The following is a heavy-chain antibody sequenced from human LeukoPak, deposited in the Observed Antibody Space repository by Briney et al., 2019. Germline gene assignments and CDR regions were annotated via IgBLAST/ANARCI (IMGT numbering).Heavy chain of an antibody. V-gene: IGHV4-59*01. J-gene: IGHJ3*02. CDR1: GGSISSYY. Sequence: SETLSLTCTVSGGSISSYYWSWIRQPPGKGLEWIGYIYYSGSTNYNPSLKSRVTISVDTSKNQFSLKLSSVTAADTAVYYCARMWLVQRDDAFDIWGQGTMVTVSS. CDR3: ARMWLVQRDDAFDI. D-gene: IGHD6-19*01. CDR2: IYYSGST.